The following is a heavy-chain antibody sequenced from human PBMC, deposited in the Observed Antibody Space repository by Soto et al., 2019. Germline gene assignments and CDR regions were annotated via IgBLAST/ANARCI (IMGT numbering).Heavy chain of an antibody. J-gene: IGHJ6*02. CDR2: IYSSGVT. CDR3: ARSQYFYYGMNV. V-gene: IGHV4-59*01. Sequence: SETLSLTCTVSGDSINNYYWSWVRQPPGKGLEWIGYIYSSGVTKYNSSLKSRLTISIDTSKSQFSLRLDSVTAADTAVYYCARSQYFYYGMNVWGQGTPVTVS. D-gene: IGHD2-2*01. CDR1: GDSINNYY.